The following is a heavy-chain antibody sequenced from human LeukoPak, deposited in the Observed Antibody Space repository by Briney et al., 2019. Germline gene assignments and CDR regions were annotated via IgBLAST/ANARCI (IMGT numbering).Heavy chain of an antibody. CDR1: GYTFTGYY. CDR2: INPNSGGT. Sequence: ASVKVSCKASGYTFTGYYMHWVRQAPGQGLEWMGWINPNSGGTNYAQKFQGRVTMTRDTSISTAYMELSRLRSDDTAVYYCARARGVISYYDSSGYHGRFDHWGQGTLVTVSS. V-gene: IGHV1-2*02. CDR3: ARARGVISYYDSSGYHGRFDH. D-gene: IGHD3-22*01. J-gene: IGHJ4*02.